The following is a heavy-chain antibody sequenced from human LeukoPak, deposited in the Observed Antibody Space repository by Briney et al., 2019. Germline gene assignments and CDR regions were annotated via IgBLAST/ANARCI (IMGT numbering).Heavy chain of an antibody. CDR2: IYYSGGT. CDR1: GGSISSYY. V-gene: IGHV4-59*08. J-gene: IGHJ5*02. D-gene: IGHD3-10*01. Sequence: SETLSLTCTVSGGSISSYYWSWIRQPPGKGLEGIGYIYYSGGTNYNPSLKSRVTISVDTSKNQFSLKLSSVTAADTAVYYCARLYYGSGSYSPYNWFDPWGQGTLVTVSS. CDR3: ARLYYGSGSYSPYNWFDP.